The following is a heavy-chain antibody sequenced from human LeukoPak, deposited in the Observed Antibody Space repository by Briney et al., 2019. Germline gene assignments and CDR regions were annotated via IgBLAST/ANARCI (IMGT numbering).Heavy chain of an antibody. V-gene: IGHV4-34*01. J-gene: IGHJ4*02. Sequence: SETLSLTCAVYGGSFSGYYWSWIRQPPVKGLEWIGEINHSGSTNYNPSLKSRVTISVDTSKNQFSLKLSSVTAADTAVYYCARGLIPVAGIDYWGQGTLVTVSS. CDR1: GGSFSGYY. D-gene: IGHD6-19*01. CDR3: ARGLIPVAGIDY. CDR2: INHSGST.